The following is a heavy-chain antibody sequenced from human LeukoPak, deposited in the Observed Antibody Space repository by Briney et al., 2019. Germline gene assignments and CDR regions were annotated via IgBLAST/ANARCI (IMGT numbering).Heavy chain of an antibody. CDR1: GGSISSYY. V-gene: IGHV4-4*07. CDR2: IYTSGST. J-gene: IGHJ4*02. CDR3: RDDRVNAMGDEY. D-gene: IGHD3-16*01. Sequence: PSHTLSLTCTVSGGSISSYYWSWIRQPAAKALEWIGRIYTSGSTNYNPSLQSRVTMSVDTSKNQFSLKLSPVTAADTAVYYCRDDRVNAMGDEYWGQGSPVTVCS.